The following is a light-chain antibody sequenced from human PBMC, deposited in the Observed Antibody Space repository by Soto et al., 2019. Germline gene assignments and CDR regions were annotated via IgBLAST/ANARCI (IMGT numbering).Light chain of an antibody. Sequence: EIVLTQSPATLSLCPGERATLSCRASQSVSTNLAWYQQKPGQAPRLLIYGASTRANGVPARFSGSGSGTEFTLTISSLQSDDFAAYYCQQYNNWHPITFGQGTRLEIK. V-gene: IGKV3-15*01. CDR3: QQYNNWHPIT. J-gene: IGKJ5*01. CDR1: QSVSTN. CDR2: GAS.